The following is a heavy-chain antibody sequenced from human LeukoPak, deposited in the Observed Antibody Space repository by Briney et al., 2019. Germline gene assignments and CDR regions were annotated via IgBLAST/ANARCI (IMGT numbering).Heavy chain of an antibody. V-gene: IGHV4-59*08. J-gene: IGHJ4*02. CDR3: ARLDGNWNYFDY. D-gene: IGHD1-20*01. CDR2: IHYSGST. CDR1: GGSISRYY. Sequence: PSETLSLTCTVYGGSISRYYWSWIRQPPGKGLEWIVYIHYSGSTNYNPSLKSRVTISMDTSKNQFSLKLTSVTAADTAVYYCARLDGNWNYFDYWGQGTLVTVSS.